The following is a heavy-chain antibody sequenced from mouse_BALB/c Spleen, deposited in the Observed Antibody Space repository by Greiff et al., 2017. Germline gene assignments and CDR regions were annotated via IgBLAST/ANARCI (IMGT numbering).Heavy chain of an antibody. CDR1: GYSFTSYY. CDR3: ARGGGYDYAMDY. D-gene: IGHD2-2*01. CDR2: LYPGNVNT. J-gene: IGHJ4*01. Sequence: QVQLQQSGPELVKPGASVRISCKASGYSFTSYYIHWVKQRPGQGLEWIGWLYPGNVNTKYNEKFKGKATLTADKSSSTAYMQLSSLTSEDSAVYFCARGGGYDYAMDYWGQGTSVTVSS. V-gene: IGHV1S56*01.